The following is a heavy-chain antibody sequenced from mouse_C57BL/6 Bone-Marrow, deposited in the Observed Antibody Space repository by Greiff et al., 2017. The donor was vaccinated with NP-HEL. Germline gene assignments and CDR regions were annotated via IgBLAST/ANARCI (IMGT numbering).Heavy chain of an antibody. Sequence: VQLQQPGAELVKPGASVKMSCKASGYTFTSYWITWVKQRPGQGLEWIGDIYPGSGSTNYNEKFKSKATLTVDTSSSTAYMQLSSLTSEDSAVYYCARYDGYYEGFAYWGQGTLVTVSA. J-gene: IGHJ3*01. CDR3: ARYDGYYEGFAY. V-gene: IGHV1-55*01. CDR1: GYTFTSYW. CDR2: IYPGSGST. D-gene: IGHD2-3*01.